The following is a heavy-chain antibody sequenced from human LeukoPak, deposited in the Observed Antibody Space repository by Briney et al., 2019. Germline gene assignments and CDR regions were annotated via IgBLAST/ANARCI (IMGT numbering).Heavy chain of an antibody. D-gene: IGHD6-25*01. CDR3: ARSLTAAAGDY. CDR2: IYPADSDI. V-gene: IGHV5-51*01. CDR1: GYRFTSYW. Sequence: GESLMISCKGSGYRFTSYWIGWVRQIPGKGLEWMAVIYPADSDIRYSPSFQGQVTISADKSISTAYLQWSSLKASDTALYYSARSLTAAAGDYWGQGTLVTVSS. J-gene: IGHJ4*02.